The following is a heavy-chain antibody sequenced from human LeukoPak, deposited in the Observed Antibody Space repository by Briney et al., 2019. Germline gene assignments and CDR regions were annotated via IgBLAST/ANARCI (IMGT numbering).Heavy chain of an antibody. CDR1: GFTFSSYS. CDR3: ARERAPGGYFDY. V-gene: IGHV3-21*01. CDR2: ISSSSSYI. J-gene: IGHJ4*02. Sequence: MSGGSLRLSCAASGFTFSSYSMNWVRQAPGKGLEWVSSISSSSSYIYYADSVKGRFTISRDNAKNSLYLQMNSLRAEDTAVYYCARERAPGGYFDYWGQGTLVTVSS. D-gene: IGHD3-10*01.